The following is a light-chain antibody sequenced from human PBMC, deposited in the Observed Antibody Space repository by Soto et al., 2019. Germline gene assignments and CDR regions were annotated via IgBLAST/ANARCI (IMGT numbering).Light chain of an antibody. V-gene: IGKV1-27*01. CDR3: QKYNSAPLT. CDR1: QDISKY. J-gene: IGKJ1*01. CDR2: AAS. Sequence: DIQMTQSPSSLSASVGDRVTITCRASQDISKYLVWYQHKPGSGPKLLIYAASTLHSGVPSRFSGSGSGTDFTLTINSLQPEDFATYYCQKYNSAPLTFGPGTKVDIK.